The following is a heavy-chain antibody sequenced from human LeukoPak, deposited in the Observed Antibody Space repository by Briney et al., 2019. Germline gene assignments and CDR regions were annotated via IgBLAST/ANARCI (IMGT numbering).Heavy chain of an antibody. Sequence: GGSLRLSCAASGFTFSSYSMNWVRQAPGKGLEWVSSISSSSSYIYYADSVKGRFTISRDNARSALYLEMSDLRVEDTAVYYCAAGTAADYWGQGTLVIVSS. CDR1: GFTFSSYS. CDR2: ISSSSSYI. J-gene: IGHJ4*02. CDR3: AAGTAADY. D-gene: IGHD6-13*01. V-gene: IGHV3-21*04.